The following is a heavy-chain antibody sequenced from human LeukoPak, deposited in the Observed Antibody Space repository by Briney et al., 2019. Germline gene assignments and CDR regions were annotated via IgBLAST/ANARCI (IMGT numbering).Heavy chain of an antibody. CDR3: ARAGYYYDSSGYGRFDY. CDR2: IYYSGST. CDR1: GGSISSYY. D-gene: IGHD3-22*01. V-gene: IGHV4-59*01. J-gene: IGHJ4*02. Sequence: SETLSLTCTVSGGSISSYYWSWIRQPPGKGLEWIGYIYYSGSTNYNPSLKSRVTISVDTSKNQFSLKLSSVTAADTAVYYCARAGYYYDSSGYGRFDYWGQGTLVTVSS.